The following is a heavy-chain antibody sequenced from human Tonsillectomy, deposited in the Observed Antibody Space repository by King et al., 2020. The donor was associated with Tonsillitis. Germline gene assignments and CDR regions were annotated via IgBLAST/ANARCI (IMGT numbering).Heavy chain of an antibody. J-gene: IGHJ4*02. CDR1: GGSISSGSYY. Sequence: QLQESGPGLVKPSQTLSLTCTVSGGSISSGSYYWSWIRQPAGKGLGWIGRIYTSGSTHYNPSLKSRVPMSVDTAKNQFSLKRSSVTAADTAVYYCARDQSIFGVANTLFDYWGQGTLLTVSS. V-gene: IGHV4-61*02. D-gene: IGHD3-3*01. CDR2: IYTSGST. CDR3: ARDQSIFGVANTLFDY.